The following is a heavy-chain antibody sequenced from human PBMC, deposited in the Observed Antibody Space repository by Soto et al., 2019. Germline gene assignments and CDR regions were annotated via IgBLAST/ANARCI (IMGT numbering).Heavy chain of an antibody. Sequence: ASVKVSCKASGYTFTSYGISWVRQAPGQGLEWMGWISAYNGNTNYAQKLQGRVTMTTDTSTSTAYMELRSLRSDDTAVYYCASCYYDIFTGYYTFDYWGQGTLVTVSS. CDR2: ISAYNGNT. CDR1: GYTFTSYG. J-gene: IGHJ4*02. CDR3: ASCYYDIFTGYYTFDY. D-gene: IGHD3-9*01. V-gene: IGHV1-18*01.